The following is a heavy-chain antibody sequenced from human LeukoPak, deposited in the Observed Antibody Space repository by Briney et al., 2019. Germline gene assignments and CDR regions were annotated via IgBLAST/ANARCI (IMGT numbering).Heavy chain of an antibody. V-gene: IGHV3-7*01. CDR3: ARSRLGSGYIKDDY. D-gene: IGHD3-22*01. CDR2: IKQDGSEK. Sequence: GGSLRLSCAASGFRFSNYWMSWVRQAPGKGLEWVANIKQDGSEKYYVDSVKGRFTVSRDNAKNSLYLQMNSLRAEDTAVYYCARSRLGSGYIKDDYWGQGTLVTVSS. J-gene: IGHJ4*02. CDR1: GFRFSNYW.